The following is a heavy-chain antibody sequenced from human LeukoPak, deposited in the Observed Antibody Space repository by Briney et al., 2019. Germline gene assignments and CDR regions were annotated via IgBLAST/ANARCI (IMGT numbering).Heavy chain of an antibody. D-gene: IGHD2-15*01. CDR3: ATGPYCNGDSCYRYYYSGLDV. Sequence: SETLSLTCTVSGGSVSGYYWSWIRQPPGKGLEWIGYIYYSGGTNYNPSLKSRVTISVDTSKKQFSLRLSSVTAADTAVYYCATGPYCNGDSCYRYYYSGLDVWGHGTTVTVSS. CDR1: GGSVSGYY. J-gene: IGHJ6*02. V-gene: IGHV4-59*08. CDR2: IYYSGGT.